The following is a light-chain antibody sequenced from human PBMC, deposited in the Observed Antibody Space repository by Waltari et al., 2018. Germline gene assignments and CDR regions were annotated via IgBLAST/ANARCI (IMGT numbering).Light chain of an antibody. V-gene: IGLV1-47*01. CDR2: RNN. CDR1: SPTIGSNY. J-gene: IGLJ2*01. Sequence: QSVLTQPPSASGTPGQRATISCSASSPTIGSNYVYWYQQLPGTAPKLLIYRNNQRPSGVPDRFSGSKSGTSASLAISGLRSEDEADYYCAAWDDSLSGRVFGGGTKLTVL. CDR3: AAWDDSLSGRV.